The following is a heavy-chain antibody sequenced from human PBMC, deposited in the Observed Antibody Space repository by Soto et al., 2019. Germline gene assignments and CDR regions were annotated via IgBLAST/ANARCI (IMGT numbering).Heavy chain of an antibody. CDR3: ARAETEVVVTYVYFDY. CDR2: IIPIFGTA. V-gene: IGHV1-69*13. Sequence: SVKVSCKASGGTFSSYAISWVRQAPGQGLEGTGGIIPIFGTANYAQKCQGRVTITADESTSTAYMGLSSLRSEDTTVYYCARAETEVVVTYVYFDYWGQGTLVTVSS. CDR1: GGTFSSYA. D-gene: IGHD2-15*01. J-gene: IGHJ4*02.